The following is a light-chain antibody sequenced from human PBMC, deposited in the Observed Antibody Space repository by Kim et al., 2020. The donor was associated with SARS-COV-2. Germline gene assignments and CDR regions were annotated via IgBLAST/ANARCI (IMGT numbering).Light chain of an antibody. CDR2: TVS. J-gene: IGKJ2*01. V-gene: IGKV2-30*02. CDR1: QSLVHSDGNTY. CDR3: MQGTRWPYT. Sequence: DVVMVQSPLSLPVTLGHPASISCRSSQSLVHSDGNTYLKWFLQRPGQSPRRLIYTVSNRASGVPDRFSGSVSGTDFTLRIGRVESEDFGFYYCMQGTRWPYTFGQGTKLEI.